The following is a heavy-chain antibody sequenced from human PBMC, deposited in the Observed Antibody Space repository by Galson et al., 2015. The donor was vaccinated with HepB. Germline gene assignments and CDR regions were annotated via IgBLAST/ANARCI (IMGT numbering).Heavy chain of an antibody. V-gene: IGHV4-34*01. CDR2: INHSGST. CDR1: GGSFSGYY. Sequence: SETLSLTCAVYGGSFSGYYWSWIRQPPGKGLEWIGEINHSGSTNYNPSLKSRVTISVDTSKNQFSLKLSSVTAADTAVYYCARETTVSFGYWGQGTLVTVSS. J-gene: IGHJ4*02. CDR3: ARETTVSFGY. D-gene: IGHD4-17*01.